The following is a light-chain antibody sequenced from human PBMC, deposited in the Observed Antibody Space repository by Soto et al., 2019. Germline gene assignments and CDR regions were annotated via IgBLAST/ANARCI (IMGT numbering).Light chain of an antibody. CDR2: AAS. CDR3: LQHNSYPWT. Sequence: DIQMTQSPSAMSASVGDRVIITCRASQGISIYSAWFQQKPGKVPKCLIYAASSLQSGVPSRFSGSGSGTEFTLTISSLQPEDFATYYCLQHNSYPWTFGQGTKVEIK. J-gene: IGKJ1*01. V-gene: IGKV1-17*03. CDR1: QGISIY.